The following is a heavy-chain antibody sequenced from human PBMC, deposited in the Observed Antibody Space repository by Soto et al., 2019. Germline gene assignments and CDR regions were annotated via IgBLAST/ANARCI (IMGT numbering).Heavy chain of an antibody. CDR3: ARLNEGRSYDYYYYMDV. CDR1: GYSFNTYW. D-gene: IGHD1-1*01. Sequence: GESLKISCKGSGYSFNTYWIAWVRQMPGKGLEWMGLIYPADSDTRYSPSFQGQVTISADKSISTAYLQWNSLKASDTAIYYCARLNEGRSYDYYYYMDVWAKGTTVTVSS. J-gene: IGHJ6*03. CDR2: IYPADSDT. V-gene: IGHV5-51*01.